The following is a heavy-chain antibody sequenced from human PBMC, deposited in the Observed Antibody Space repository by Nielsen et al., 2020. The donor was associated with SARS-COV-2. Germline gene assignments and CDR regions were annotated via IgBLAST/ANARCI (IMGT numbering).Heavy chain of an antibody. V-gene: IGHV6-1*01. Sequence: WIRQSPSRGLEWLGRTYYRSKWNNDYAVSVKSRIAVNPDTSKNQFSLQLNSVTPEDTAVYYCARGTYVVVVPAASRGYYYYYMDVWGKGTTVTVSS. CDR3: ARGTYVVVVPAASRGYYYYYMDV. J-gene: IGHJ6*03. D-gene: IGHD2-2*01. CDR2: TYYRSKWNN.